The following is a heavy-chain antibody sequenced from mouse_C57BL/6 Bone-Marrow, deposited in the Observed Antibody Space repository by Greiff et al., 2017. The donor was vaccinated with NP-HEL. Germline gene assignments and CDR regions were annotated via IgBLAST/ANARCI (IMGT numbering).Heavy chain of an antibody. CDR3: AGGGYYVGDAMDY. CDR1: GYAFSSYW. Sequence: QVQLKQSGAELVKPGASVKISCKASGYAFSSYWMNWVKQRPGKGLEWIGQIYPGDGDTNYNGKFKGKATLTADKSSSTAYMQLSSLTSEDSAVYFCAGGGYYVGDAMDYWGQGTSVTVSS. J-gene: IGHJ4*01. CDR2: IYPGDGDT. D-gene: IGHD2-3*01. V-gene: IGHV1-80*01.